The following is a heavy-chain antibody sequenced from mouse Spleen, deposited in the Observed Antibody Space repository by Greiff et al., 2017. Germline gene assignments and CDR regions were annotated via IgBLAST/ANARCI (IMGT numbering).Heavy chain of an antibody. J-gene: IGHJ4*01. V-gene: IGHV5-9-4*01. D-gene: IGHD2-2*01. CDR2: ISSGGSYT. Sequence: VQLKESGGGLVKPGGSLKLSCAASGFTFSSYAMSWVRQSPEKRLEWVAEISSGGSYTYYPDTVTGRFTISRDNAKNTLYLEMSSLRSEDTAMYYCARVYGYDEDYAMDYWGQGTSVTVSS. CDR3: ARVYGYDEDYAMDY. CDR1: GFTFSSYA.